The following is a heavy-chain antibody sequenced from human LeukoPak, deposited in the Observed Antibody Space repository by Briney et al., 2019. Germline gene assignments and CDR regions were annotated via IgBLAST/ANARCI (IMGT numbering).Heavy chain of an antibody. CDR2: IYTSGSS. CDR1: GGSINSYY. CDR3: ARAAYGDYRYYSFYLDV. D-gene: IGHD4-17*01. Sequence: SETLSLTCTVSGGSINSYYWSWMRQPAGKGLEWIGRIYTSGSSNYNPSLKSRVTMSVDTSKNQFSLRLTSVTAADTAVYYCARAAYGDYRYYSFYLDVWGKGTTVTVSS. J-gene: IGHJ6*03. V-gene: IGHV4-4*07.